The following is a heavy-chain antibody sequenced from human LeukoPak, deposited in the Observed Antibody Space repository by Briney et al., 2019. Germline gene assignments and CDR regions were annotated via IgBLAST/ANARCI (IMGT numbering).Heavy chain of an antibody. D-gene: IGHD1-7*01. J-gene: IGHJ6*02. CDR1: GGSSSGYY. CDR2: INHSGST. Sequence: SETLSLTCAVYGGSSSGYYWSWIRQPPGKGLEWIGEINHSGSTNYNPSLKSRVTISVDTSKNQFSLKLSSVTAADTAVYYCASSDWNYVPNYYYYYGMDVWGQGTTVTVSS. CDR3: ASSDWNYVPNYYYYYGMDV. V-gene: IGHV4-34*01.